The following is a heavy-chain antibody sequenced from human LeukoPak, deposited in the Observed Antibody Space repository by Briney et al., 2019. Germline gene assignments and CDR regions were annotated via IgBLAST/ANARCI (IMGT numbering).Heavy chain of an antibody. Sequence: SGTLSLTCAVSGGSISSNNWWGWVRQPPGKGLEWIGEIYHSGSPNYNPSLKSRVTISVDKSRNHFSLNLSSVTAADTAVYYCARVLTIFGVAHDYWGQGTLVTVSS. J-gene: IGHJ4*02. D-gene: IGHD3-3*01. CDR2: IYHSGSP. V-gene: IGHV4-4*02. CDR3: ARVLTIFGVAHDY. CDR1: GGSISSNNW.